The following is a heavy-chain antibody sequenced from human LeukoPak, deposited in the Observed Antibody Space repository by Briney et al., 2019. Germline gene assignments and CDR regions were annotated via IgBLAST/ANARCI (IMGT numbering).Heavy chain of an antibody. J-gene: IGHJ4*02. V-gene: IGHV3-23*01. CDR2: ISGSGATT. CDR1: GFTVSSNY. Sequence: GGSLRLSCAASGFTVSSNYMTWVGQAPGKGLEWVSVISGSGATTYYADSVKGRFTVSRDNSKNTLYLQMNSLRAEDTAIYYCAKGSAYGSGSYVDYWGQGTLVTVSS. CDR3: AKGSAYGSGSYVDY. D-gene: IGHD3-10*01.